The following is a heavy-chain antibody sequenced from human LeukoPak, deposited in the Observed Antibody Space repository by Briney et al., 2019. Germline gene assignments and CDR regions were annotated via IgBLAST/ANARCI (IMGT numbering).Heavy chain of an antibody. J-gene: IGHJ5*02. CDR3: AKCSGGNCYHSDDH. CDR1: GFTFSAYS. CDR2: ISSGSRYI. Sequence: GGSLRLSCAASGFTFSAYSMNWVRQAPGKGLEWGSSISSGSRYIYYADSVKGRFTISRDNAKDSLYLQMNSLRAEDTAVYYCAKCSGGNCYHSDDHWGQGTLDTVSP. D-gene: IGHD2-15*01. V-gene: IGHV3-21*01.